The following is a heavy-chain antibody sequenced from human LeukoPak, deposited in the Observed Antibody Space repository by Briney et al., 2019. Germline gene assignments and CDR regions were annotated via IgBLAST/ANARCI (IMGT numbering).Heavy chain of an antibody. D-gene: IGHD3-10*01. Sequence: PGGSLRLSCAVSGFNVSRNYMSWVRQAPGKGLEWVSVIYSGGSTDSADSVKGRFTISRDISKNTLYLQMNSLRAEDTAVYYCARTPDLRITMVRGAHNWFDPWGQGTLVTVSS. CDR3: ARTPDLRITMVRGAHNWFDP. J-gene: IGHJ5*02. CDR1: GFNVSRNY. CDR2: IYSGGST. V-gene: IGHV3-53*01.